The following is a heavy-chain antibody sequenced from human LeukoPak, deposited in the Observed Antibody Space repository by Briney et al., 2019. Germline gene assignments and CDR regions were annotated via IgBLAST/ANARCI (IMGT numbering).Heavy chain of an antibody. CDR2: INSDGSST. J-gene: IGHJ4*02. Sequence: GGSLRLSCAASGFTFSSYWMYWVRQAPGKGLVWVSRINSDGSSTSYADSVKGRFTISRDNAKNTLYLQMNSLRAEDTAVYYCARGPGYNPYYFDYWGQGTLVTDSS. CDR3: ARGPGYNPYYFDY. V-gene: IGHV3-74*01. CDR1: GFTFSSYW. D-gene: IGHD5-24*01.